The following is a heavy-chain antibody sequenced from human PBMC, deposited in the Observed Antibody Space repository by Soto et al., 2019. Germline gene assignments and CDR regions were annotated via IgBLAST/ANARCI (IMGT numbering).Heavy chain of an antibody. CDR2: IIPFFGTS. Sequence: QVQLLQSGAEVKKPGSSVKVSCGASGGTFSSYPINWVRQAPGQGLEWMGGIIPFFGTSNYAQKFQGRVTITADESTSTAYMELRSLRSEDTAVYYCARVGHITNYGMAVWGQVTTVTVSS. D-gene: IGHD1-26*01. CDR1: GGTFSSYP. CDR3: ARVGHITNYGMAV. J-gene: IGHJ6*02. V-gene: IGHV1-69*01.